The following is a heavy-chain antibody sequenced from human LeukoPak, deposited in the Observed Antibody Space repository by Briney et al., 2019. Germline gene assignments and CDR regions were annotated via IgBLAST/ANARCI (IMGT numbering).Heavy chain of an antibody. CDR3: ARDDRPSANSRDWLNP. V-gene: IGHV3-7*01. CDR1: GFTFSSYW. Sequence: GGSLRLSCATSGFTFSSYWMSWVRQAPGKGLEWVANIKQDESEKYYVDSMKGRFTISRDNAKSSLYLQMNSLRAEDTAVYYCARDDRPSANSRDWLNPWGQGTLVTVSS. CDR2: IKQDESEK. J-gene: IGHJ5*02. D-gene: IGHD4/OR15-4a*01.